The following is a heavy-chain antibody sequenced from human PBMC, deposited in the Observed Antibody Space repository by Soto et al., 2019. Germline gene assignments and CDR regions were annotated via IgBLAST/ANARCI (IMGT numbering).Heavy chain of an antibody. Sequence: SERLSITGTVARGSLSSYYWSWIRQPPGKGLEWIGYIYYSGSTNYNPSLKSRVTISVDTSKNQFSLKLSSVTAADTAVYYCATQKVGATAEYFQHWGQGTLVTVS. CDR2: IYYSGST. CDR3: ATQKVGATAEYFQH. D-gene: IGHD1-26*01. V-gene: IGHV4-59*01. J-gene: IGHJ1*01. CDR1: RGSLSSYY.